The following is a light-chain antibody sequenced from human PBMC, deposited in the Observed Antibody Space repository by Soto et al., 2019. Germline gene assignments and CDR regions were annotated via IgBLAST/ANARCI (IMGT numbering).Light chain of an antibody. CDR3: CSYAGSYTMV. CDR2: DVS. CDR1: SSDVGRYDS. J-gene: IGLJ3*02. Sequence: QSVLTQPRSVSGSPGQSVTISCTGTSSDVGRYDSVSWYQQHPGKAPKFTIYDVSERPSGVPDRFSGSKSGNTASLTISGLQAEDEADYYCCSYAGSYTMVFGGGTKVTVL. V-gene: IGLV2-11*01.